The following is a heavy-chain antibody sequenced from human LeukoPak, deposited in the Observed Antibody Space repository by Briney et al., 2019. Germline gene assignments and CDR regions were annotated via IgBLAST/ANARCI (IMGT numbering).Heavy chain of an antibody. CDR3: ARILTAAFDI. D-gene: IGHD3-9*01. CDR2: ISSGDISI. Sequence: GGSLRLSCAASGFTFSSYEMNWVRQAPGKGLEWVSYISSGDISIYYADSVKGRFTISRDNAKNSLYLQMNSLRAEDTAVYYCARILTAAFDIWGQGTMVTVSS. J-gene: IGHJ3*02. CDR1: GFTFSSYE. V-gene: IGHV3-48*03.